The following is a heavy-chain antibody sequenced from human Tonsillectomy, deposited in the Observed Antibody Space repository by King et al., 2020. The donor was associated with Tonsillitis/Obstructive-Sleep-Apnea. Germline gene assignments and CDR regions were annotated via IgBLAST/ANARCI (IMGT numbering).Heavy chain of an antibody. V-gene: IGHV3-23*04. CDR3: AKGYCSSTSCSPDYYYYGMDV. Sequence: VQLVESGGGLVQPGGSLRLSCAASGFTFSSYAMSWVRQAPGKGLEWVSAISGSGGSTHYADSVKGRFTISRDNSKNTLYLQMNSLRAEDTAVYYCAKGYCSSTSCSPDYYYYGMDVWGQGTTVTVSS. CDR2: ISGSGGST. D-gene: IGHD2-2*01. J-gene: IGHJ6*02. CDR1: GFTFSSYA.